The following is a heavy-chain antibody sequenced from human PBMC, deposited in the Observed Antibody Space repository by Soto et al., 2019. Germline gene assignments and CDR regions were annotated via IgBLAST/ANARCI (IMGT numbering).Heavy chain of an antibody. CDR3: AREYSGSYFWFDP. D-gene: IGHD1-26*01. Sequence: GGSLRLSCAASGFTFSSYWMHWVRQAPGKGLVWVSRINSDGSSTSYADSVKGRFTISRDNAKNTLYLQMNSLRAEDTAVYYCAREYSGSYFWFDPWGQGTLVTVSS. CDR1: GFTFSSYW. V-gene: IGHV3-74*01. CDR2: INSDGSST. J-gene: IGHJ5*02.